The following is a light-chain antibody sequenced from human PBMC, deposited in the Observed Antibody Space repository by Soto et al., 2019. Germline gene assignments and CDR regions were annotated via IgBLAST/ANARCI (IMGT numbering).Light chain of an antibody. CDR2: HSN. CDR3: STWDGSLNGVV. J-gene: IGLJ2*01. V-gene: IGLV1-44*01. Sequence: QSVLTQPPSASGTPGQRVTISCSGSSSNIGSNTVNWYQQLPGTAPKLLIYHSNHRPSGVPDRFLGSKYSTSASLAIGGIESGGETHYYCSTWDGSLNGVVFGGGTKLTVL. CDR1: SSNIGSNT.